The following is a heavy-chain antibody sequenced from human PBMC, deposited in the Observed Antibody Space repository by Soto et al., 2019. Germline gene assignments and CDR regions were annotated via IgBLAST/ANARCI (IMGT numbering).Heavy chain of an antibody. CDR1: GGTFSSYV. V-gene: IGHV1-69*01. CDR2: IIPIFGTA. CDR3: ARGSEEWSNLGFFDS. J-gene: IGHJ4*02. D-gene: IGHD3-3*01. Sequence: QVQLVQSGAEVKKPGSSVKVSCKASGGTFSSYVISWVRQAPGQGLEWMGGIIPIFGTANYAQKFQDRVTISADESTRTAFLELSSLRSDDTAVYFCARGSEEWSNLGFFDSWGQGTLVTVSS.